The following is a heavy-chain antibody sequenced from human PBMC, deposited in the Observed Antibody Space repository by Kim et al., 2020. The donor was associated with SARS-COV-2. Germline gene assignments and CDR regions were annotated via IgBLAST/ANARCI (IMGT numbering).Heavy chain of an antibody. V-gene: IGHV7-4-1*02. CDR2: INTNTGNP. CDR1: GYTFTSYA. Sequence: ASVKVSCKASGYTFTSYAMNWVRQAPGQGLEWMGWINTNTGNPTYAQGFTGRFVFSLDTSVSTAYLQISSLKAEDTAVYYCARAPQLEPYYYYYGMDVWGQGTTVTVSS. D-gene: IGHD1-1*01. J-gene: IGHJ6*02. CDR3: ARAPQLEPYYYYYGMDV.